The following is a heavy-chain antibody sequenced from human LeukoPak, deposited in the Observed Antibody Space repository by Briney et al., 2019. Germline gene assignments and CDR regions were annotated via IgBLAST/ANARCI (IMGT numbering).Heavy chain of an antibody. CDR1: GGSISSYY. Sequence: SETLSLTCTVSGGSISSYYWSWIRQPPGKGLEWIGYIHYSGSTNYNPSLKSRVTISVDTSKNQFSLKLSSVTAADTAVYYCARATSWYYYESSGYSGAFDIWGQGTMVTVSS. CDR2: IHYSGST. D-gene: IGHD3-22*01. CDR3: ARATSWYYYESSGYSGAFDI. J-gene: IGHJ3*02. V-gene: IGHV4-59*01.